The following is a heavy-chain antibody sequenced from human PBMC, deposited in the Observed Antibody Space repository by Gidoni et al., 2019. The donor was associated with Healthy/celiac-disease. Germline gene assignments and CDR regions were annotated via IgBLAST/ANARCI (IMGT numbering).Heavy chain of an antibody. Sequence: QVQLQQWGAGLLKPSETLSLTCAVYGGSFSGYYWSWIRQPPGKGLEWIGEINHSGSTNYNPSLKSRVTISVDTSKNQFSLKLSSVTAADTAVYYCQAAAGGDNYYHYGMDVWGQGTTVTVSS. CDR2: INHSGST. D-gene: IGHD6-13*01. CDR1: GGSFSGYY. V-gene: IGHV4-34*01. J-gene: IGHJ6*02. CDR3: QAAAGGDNYYHYGMDV.